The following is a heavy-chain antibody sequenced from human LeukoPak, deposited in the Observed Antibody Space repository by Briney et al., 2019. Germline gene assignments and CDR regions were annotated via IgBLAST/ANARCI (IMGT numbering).Heavy chain of an antibody. CDR3: ARDAGSSWYGPLDY. V-gene: IGHV3-33*01. CDR2: IWYDGTNQ. D-gene: IGHD6-13*01. J-gene: IGHJ4*02. CDR1: GFTFSSYG. Sequence: GGSLRLSCAASGFTFSSYGMHWVRQAQGKGLEWVAVIWYDGTNQFCADSVKGRFTISRDNSKNTLYLQMNSLRAADTALYYCARDAGSSWYGPLDYWGQGTPVTVSS.